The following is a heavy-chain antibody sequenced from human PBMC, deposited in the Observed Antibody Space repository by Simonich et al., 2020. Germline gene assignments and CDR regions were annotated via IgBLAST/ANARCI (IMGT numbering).Heavy chain of an antibody. J-gene: IGHJ4*02. V-gene: IGHV3-23*01. CDR2: ISGSGGST. CDR1: GFTFSSYA. Sequence: EVQLLESGGGLVQPGGSLRLSCAASGFTFSSYAMSWVRQAPGKGLVGVAAISGSGGSTYYAASVKGRFTISRDNSKNTLYLQMNSLRAEDTAVYYCATYYFDYWGQGTLVTVSS. CDR3: ATYYFDY.